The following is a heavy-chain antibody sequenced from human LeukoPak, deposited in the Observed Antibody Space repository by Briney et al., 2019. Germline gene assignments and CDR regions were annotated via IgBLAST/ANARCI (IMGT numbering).Heavy chain of an antibody. D-gene: IGHD6-13*01. CDR1: GGSIGSTGYC. J-gene: IGHJ1*01. V-gene: IGHV4-39*01. CDR3: ARQRYSLSWYFQH. Sequence: PSETLSLTCTVSGGSIGSTGYCWGWIRQPPGKGLEWIGSINYSGSAYYNPSLKSRVTISVHTSKTQFSLKLSSVNAADTAVYYCARQRYSLSWYFQHWGQGPLVTVSS. CDR2: INYSGSA.